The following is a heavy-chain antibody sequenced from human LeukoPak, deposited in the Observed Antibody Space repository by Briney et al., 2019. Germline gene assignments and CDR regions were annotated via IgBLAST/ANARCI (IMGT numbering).Heavy chain of an antibody. V-gene: IGHV4-59*01. CDR3: ARGSSSSSPIDFDY. Sequence: SETLPLTCTVSGGSISSYYWSWIRQPPGKGLEWIGYIYYSGSTNYNPSLKSRVTISVDTSKNQFSLKLSSVTAADTAVYYCARGSSSSSPIDFDYWGQGTLVTVSS. CDR1: GGSISSYY. D-gene: IGHD6-13*01. J-gene: IGHJ4*02. CDR2: IYYSGST.